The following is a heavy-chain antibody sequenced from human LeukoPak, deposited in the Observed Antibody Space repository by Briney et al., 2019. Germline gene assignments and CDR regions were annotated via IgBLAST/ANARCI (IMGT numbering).Heavy chain of an antibody. J-gene: IGHJ6*02. V-gene: IGHV3-23*01. CDR2: ITGSGDST. CDR3: AKYGGSGSYPYYYYSYGLNV. CDR1: GFTFSSFA. D-gene: IGHD3-10*01. Sequence: GGSLRLSCAASGFTFSSFAMSWVRQAPGKGLEWVSAITGSGDSTYYADSVKGRFTISRDNSKHTLHLQLNSLRAEDTAVYYCAKYGGSGSYPYYYYSYGLNVWGQGTTVTVSS.